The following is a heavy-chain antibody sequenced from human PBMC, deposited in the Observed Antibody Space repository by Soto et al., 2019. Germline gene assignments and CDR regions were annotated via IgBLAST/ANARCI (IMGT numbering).Heavy chain of an antibody. D-gene: IGHD3-10*01. CDR1: GGSFSGYY. CDR2: VNHSGTT. CDR3: ARRGEFFDY. Sequence: SETLSLTCAVHGGSFSGYYWDWIRQPPGKGLEWIGEVNHSGTTNYNPSLKSRAIISVDTSKNQFSLKLNSVTAADTAVYYCARRGEFFDYWGQGTLVTVSS. J-gene: IGHJ4*02. V-gene: IGHV4-34*01.